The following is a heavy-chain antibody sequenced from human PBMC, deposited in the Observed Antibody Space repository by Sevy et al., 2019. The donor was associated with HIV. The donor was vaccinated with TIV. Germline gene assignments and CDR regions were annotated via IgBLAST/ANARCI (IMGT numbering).Heavy chain of an antibody. Sequence: GGSLRLSCVTSGFTFSSYSMNWVRQAPGKGLEWVSSISSSSSYIYYADSVKGRFTISRDNAKNSLYLQMNSLRAEDTAVYYCARDIPITMIVVVIPENPNAFDIWGQGTMVTVSS. V-gene: IGHV3-21*01. CDR2: ISSSSSYI. CDR3: ARDIPITMIVVVIPENPNAFDI. D-gene: IGHD3-22*01. J-gene: IGHJ3*02. CDR1: GFTFSSYS.